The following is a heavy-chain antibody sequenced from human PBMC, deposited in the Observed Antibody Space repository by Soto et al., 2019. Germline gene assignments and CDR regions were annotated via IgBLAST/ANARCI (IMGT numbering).Heavy chain of an antibody. Sequence: QVQLVESGGGVVQPGRSLRLSCAASGLTFSSSAMPWVRQAPGKGLEWVALISYDGSNKYYVDSVKGRFTISRDNSKNTLDLQMNSLREEDTAVYYCAAETKSYFYGMDVWGQGTTVTVSS. CDR2: ISYDGSNK. CDR1: GLTFSSSA. V-gene: IGHV3-30*03. J-gene: IGHJ6*02. CDR3: AAETKSYFYGMDV.